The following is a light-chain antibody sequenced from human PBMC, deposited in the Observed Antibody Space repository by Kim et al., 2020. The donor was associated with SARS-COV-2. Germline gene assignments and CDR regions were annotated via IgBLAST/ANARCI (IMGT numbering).Light chain of an antibody. CDR1: QSIASY. CDR3: QQSYGTRYT. CDR2: AAS. V-gene: IGKV1-39*01. Sequence: DIQMTQSPSSLSASVGDRVTITCRASQSIASYLNWYQQKPGKAPNLLIYAASSLQSGVPSRFSGSGSGTDFTLTISSLQPEDFATYYCQQSYGTRYTFGQGTKLEI. J-gene: IGKJ2*01.